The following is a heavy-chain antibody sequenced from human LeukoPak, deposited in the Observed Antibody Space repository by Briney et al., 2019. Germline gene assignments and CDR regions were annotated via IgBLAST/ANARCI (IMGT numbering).Heavy chain of an antibody. CDR2: FNHSGST. CDR1: GGSFTGYY. Sequence: SETLSLTCAVYGGSFTGYYWSWVRQPPGKGLEWIGEFNHSGSTNYNQSLKSRVTISVDTSKNQFSLKVSSLTAADTAVYYCARGIKFRSGYPPPYWGQGSLVTVSS. J-gene: IGHJ4*02. V-gene: IGHV4-34*01. CDR3: ARGIKFRSGYPPPY. D-gene: IGHD3-3*01.